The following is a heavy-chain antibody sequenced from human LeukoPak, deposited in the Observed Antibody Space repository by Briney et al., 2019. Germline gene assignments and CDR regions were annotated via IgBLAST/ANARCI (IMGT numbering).Heavy chain of an antibody. CDR3: AKSSSIAAAVGP. D-gene: IGHD6-13*01. V-gene: IGHV3-30*18. Sequence: GGSLRLSCAASGFTFSSYGTHWVRQAPGKGLEWVAVISYDGSNKYYADSVKGRFTISRDNSKNTLYLQMNSLRAEDTAVYYCAKSSSIAAAVGPWGQGTLVTVSS. CDR1: GFTFSSYG. CDR2: ISYDGSNK. J-gene: IGHJ5*02.